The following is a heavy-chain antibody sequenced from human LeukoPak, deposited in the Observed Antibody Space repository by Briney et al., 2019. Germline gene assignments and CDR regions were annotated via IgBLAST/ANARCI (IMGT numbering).Heavy chain of an antibody. CDR1: GYTFTSRY. V-gene: IGHV1-46*01. J-gene: IGHJ5*01. Sequence: ASVKVCCKVSGYTFTSRYMHWVRQAPGQGLEWMGIINPSGGSTSYAQRFQGRVTMTRDTSTSTVYMELSSLRSEDTAVYYCARTYYYDSIGYYNWFDLWGQGTLVTVSS. CDR2: INPSGGST. D-gene: IGHD3-22*01. CDR3: ARTYYYDSIGYYNWFDL.